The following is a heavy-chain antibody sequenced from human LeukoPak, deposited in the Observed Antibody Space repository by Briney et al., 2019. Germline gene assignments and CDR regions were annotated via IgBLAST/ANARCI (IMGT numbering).Heavy chain of an antibody. CDR3: ARDSNPQSSGYYFDAFDM. Sequence: GGSLRLSCAVSGFTFRSYPMNWVRQAPGKGLEWVSTISGSGGSTYYADSVKGRFTISRDNSKNTLYLQMNSLRAEDTAVYYCARDSNPQSSGYYFDAFDMWGQGTMVTVSS. CDR1: GFTFRSYP. J-gene: IGHJ3*02. D-gene: IGHD3-22*01. CDR2: ISGSGGST. V-gene: IGHV3-23*01.